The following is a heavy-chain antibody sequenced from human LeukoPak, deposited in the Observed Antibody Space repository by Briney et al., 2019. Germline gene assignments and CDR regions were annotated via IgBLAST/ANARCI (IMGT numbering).Heavy chain of an antibody. V-gene: IGHV4-59*11. CDR3: ARASKTRIAARPIYFDY. D-gene: IGHD6-6*01. Sequence: AGTLSLTCTVSLGSHSQHHWHWIRPPPSRGRAWVGLIYYSGSSHYNPSRLSEVTVSVDTSKNQFSLKLGYVPAADTAVDYSARASKTRIAARPIYFDYWGQGTLVTVSS. J-gene: IGHJ4*02. CDR2: IYYSGSS. CDR1: LGSHSQHH.